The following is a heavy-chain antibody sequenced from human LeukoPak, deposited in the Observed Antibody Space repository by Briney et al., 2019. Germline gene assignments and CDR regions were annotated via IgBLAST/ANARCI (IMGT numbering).Heavy chain of an antibody. D-gene: IGHD6-6*01. Sequence: TSETLSLTCTVSGDSISSSSYYWGWIRQPPGKGLEWIGSIYYSGSTYYNPSLKSRVTISVDTSKNQFSLKLSSVTAADTAVYYCAASNSFAGVDYWGQGTLVTVSS. CDR3: AASNSFAGVDY. CDR2: IYYSGST. CDR1: GDSISSSSYY. J-gene: IGHJ4*02. V-gene: IGHV4-39*07.